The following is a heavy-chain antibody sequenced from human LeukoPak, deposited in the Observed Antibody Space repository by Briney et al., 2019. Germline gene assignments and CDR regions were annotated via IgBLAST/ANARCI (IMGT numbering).Heavy chain of an antibody. CDR2: INPNSGGT. CDR3: AREPRVGFSRSFGY. Sequence: GASVKVSCKASGYTFTGYYMHWVRQAPGQGLEWMGWINPNSGGTNYARKFQGRVTMTRDTSISTAYMELSRLRSDDTAVYYCAREPRVGFSRSFGYWGQGTLVTVSS. V-gene: IGHV1-2*02. D-gene: IGHD2-2*01. CDR1: GYTFTGYY. J-gene: IGHJ4*02.